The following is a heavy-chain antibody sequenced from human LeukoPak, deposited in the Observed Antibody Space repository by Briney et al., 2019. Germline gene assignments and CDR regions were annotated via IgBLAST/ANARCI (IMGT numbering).Heavy chain of an antibody. D-gene: IGHD5-12*01. Sequence: GESLKISCKGSGYSFTTYWIGWVRQMPGKGLEWMGIIYPGDSDTRYSPSFQGQVTISADKSISTAYLQWSSLKASDTAIYYCARKRAQWLPNDFDYWGQGILVTVSS. CDR3: ARKRAQWLPNDFDY. CDR2: IYPGDSDT. CDR1: GYSFTTYW. J-gene: IGHJ4*02. V-gene: IGHV5-51*01.